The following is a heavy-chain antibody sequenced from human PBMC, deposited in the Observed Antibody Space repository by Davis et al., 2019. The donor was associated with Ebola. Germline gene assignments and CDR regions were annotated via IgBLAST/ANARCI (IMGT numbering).Heavy chain of an antibody. J-gene: IGHJ6*02. CDR2: INHSGST. CDR1: GGSFSGYY. V-gene: IGHV4-34*01. Sequence: GSLRLSCAVYGGSFSGYYWSWIRQPPGKGLEWIGEINHSGSTNYNPSLKSRVTISVDTSKNQFSLKLSSVTAADTAVYYCARIVVVPAAKKKRDYYYGMDVWGQGTTVTVSS. D-gene: IGHD2-2*01. CDR3: ARIVVVPAAKKKRDYYYGMDV.